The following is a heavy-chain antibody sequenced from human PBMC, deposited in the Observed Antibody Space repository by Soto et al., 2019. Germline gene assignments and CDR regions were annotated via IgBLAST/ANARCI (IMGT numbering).Heavy chain of an antibody. D-gene: IGHD4-17*01. Sequence: QVQLVESGGDVVQPGRSLRLSCAASGFSFSTYAMHWVRQAPGKGLEWVAVISDDGSNKYYADSARGRFTISRDNSKKSLYLQMNSLRAEDTAVYYCAKETTVTTFLGYFYYYGMDVWGQGTTVTVSS. V-gene: IGHV3-30*18. CDR3: AKETTVTTFLGYFYYYGMDV. CDR2: ISDDGSNK. CDR1: GFSFSTYA. J-gene: IGHJ6*02.